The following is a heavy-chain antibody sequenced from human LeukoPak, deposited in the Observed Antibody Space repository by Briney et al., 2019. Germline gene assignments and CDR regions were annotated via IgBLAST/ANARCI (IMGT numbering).Heavy chain of an antibody. Sequence: SQTLSLTCTVSGGSISSGDYYWSWIRQPPGKGLEWIGYIYYSGSTYYNPSLKSRVTISVDTSKNQFSLKLSSVTAADTAVYYCARDDSYYYDSAPGPWGQGTLVTVSS. V-gene: IGHV4-30-4*01. CDR1: GGSISSGDYY. J-gene: IGHJ5*02. CDR2: IYYSGST. CDR3: ARDDSYYYDSAPGP. D-gene: IGHD3-22*01.